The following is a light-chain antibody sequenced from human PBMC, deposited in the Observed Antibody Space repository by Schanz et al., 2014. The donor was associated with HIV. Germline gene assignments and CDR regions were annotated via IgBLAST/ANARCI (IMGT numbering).Light chain of an antibody. CDR2: EAS. J-gene: IGKJ2*01. V-gene: IGKV1-5*03. CDR3: QQYNARSYT. Sequence: DIQMTQSPSTLSASVGDTVTITCRASQDIRPRLAWYQQKPGKAPNLLIYEASTLETGVPSRFSGSGFGTEFTLVISSLQPEDFATYYCQQYNARSYTFGQGTKLEIE. CDR1: QDIRPR.